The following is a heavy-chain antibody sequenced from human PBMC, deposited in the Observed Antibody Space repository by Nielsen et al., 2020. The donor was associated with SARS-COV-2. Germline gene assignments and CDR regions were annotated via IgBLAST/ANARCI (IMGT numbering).Heavy chain of an antibody. CDR3: AKDRERITIFGDAFDI. J-gene: IGHJ3*02. CDR1: GFTFSSYA. CDR2: ISGSGGST. D-gene: IGHD3-3*01. Sequence: GGSLRLSCAASGFTFSSYAMSWVRQAPGKGLEWVSAISGSGGSTYYADSVKGRFTISRDNSKNTLCLQMNSLRAEDTAVYYCAKDRERITIFGDAFDIWGQGTMVTVSS. V-gene: IGHV3-23*01.